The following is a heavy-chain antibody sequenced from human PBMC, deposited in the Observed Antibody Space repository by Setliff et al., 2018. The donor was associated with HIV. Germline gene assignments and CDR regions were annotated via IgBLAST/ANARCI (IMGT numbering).Heavy chain of an antibody. CDR1: GFTFGDYA. Sequence: GSLRLSCTVSGFTFGDYAMSWVRQAPGKGLEWVGFIRSKAYGGTTVYAASVKGRFTISREDSKNMAYLQMNSLRAEDTAVYYCARDREETYCGGDCYSDYWGQGTLVTVSS. CDR2: IRSKAYGGTT. CDR3: ARDREETYCGGDCYSDY. J-gene: IGHJ4*02. V-gene: IGHV3-49*04. D-gene: IGHD2-21*01.